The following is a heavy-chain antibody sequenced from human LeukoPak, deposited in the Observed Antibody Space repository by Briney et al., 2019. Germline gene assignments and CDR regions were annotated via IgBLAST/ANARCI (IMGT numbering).Heavy chain of an antibody. D-gene: IGHD1-14*01. V-gene: IGHV4-39*07. CDR3: ARERRGVRGLPEQLFGFY. J-gene: IGHJ4*02. Sequence: SETLSLTCTVSGGSISSSSYYWGWIRQPPGKGLEWIGSIYYSGSTYYNPSLKSRVTISVDTSKSQFSLKLSSVTAADTAVYYCARERRGVRGLPEQLFGFYWGQGTLVTVSS. CDR2: IYYSGST. CDR1: GGSISSSSYY.